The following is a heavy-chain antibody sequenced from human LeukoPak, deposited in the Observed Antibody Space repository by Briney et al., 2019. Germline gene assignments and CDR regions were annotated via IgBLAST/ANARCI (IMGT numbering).Heavy chain of an antibody. CDR2: INPNSGGT. CDR1: GYTFTSYY. D-gene: IGHD3-22*01. J-gene: IGHJ4*02. V-gene: IGHV1-2*02. CDR3: AKYYYDSYEGYYFDY. Sequence: ASVKVYCKASGYTFTSYYMHWVRQAPGQGLEWMGWINPNSGGTSYAQKFQGRVTMTRDTSISTAYMELSRLKSDDTAFYYCAKYYYDSYEGYYFDYWGQGTLVTVSS.